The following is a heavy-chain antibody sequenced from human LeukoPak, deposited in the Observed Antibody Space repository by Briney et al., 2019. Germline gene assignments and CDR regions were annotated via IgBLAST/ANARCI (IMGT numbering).Heavy chain of an antibody. CDR2: ISNDGRST. D-gene: IGHD3-10*01. Sequence: QPGGSLRLSCAASGLSFNSYWMHWVRQAPGSGLVWVSRISNDGRSTSFADSVKGRFTISRDNAKNTLYLQMNSLSAEDTAVYYCTRGREGNYGLFDSWGQGTLVTVSS. CDR1: GLSFNSYW. J-gene: IGHJ4*02. V-gene: IGHV3-74*01. CDR3: TRGREGNYGLFDS.